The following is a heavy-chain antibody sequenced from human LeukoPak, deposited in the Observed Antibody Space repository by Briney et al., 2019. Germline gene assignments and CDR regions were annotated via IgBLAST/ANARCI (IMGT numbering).Heavy chain of an antibody. V-gene: IGHV1-46*01. Sequence: ASVKVSCKASGYTFTTYYMHWVRQAPGQGLEWMGMIDPSGGGTAYAQKFQGRVTMTRDTYTSTVYMELSSLRSEDTAVYYCARLAPNCSSTSCYYYYYYYYMDVWGKGTTVTVSS. CDR3: ARLAPNCSSTSCYYYYYYYYMDV. D-gene: IGHD2-2*01. CDR1: GYTFTTYY. J-gene: IGHJ6*03. CDR2: IDPSGGGT.